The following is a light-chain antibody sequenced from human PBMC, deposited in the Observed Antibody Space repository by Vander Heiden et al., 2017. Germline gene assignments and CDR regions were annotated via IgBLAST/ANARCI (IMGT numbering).Light chain of an antibody. CDR1: QSVSSY. J-gene: IGKJ3*01. V-gene: IGKV3-11*01. Sequence: EIVLTQSPATLSLSPGERATLSCRASQSVSSYLAWYQQKPGQAPRLLSYDASNRATGIPARFSGSGSGTDFTLTISSLEPGDFAVYYCQQRSNWPPIFTFGPGTKVDIK. CDR2: DAS. CDR3: QQRSNWPPIFT.